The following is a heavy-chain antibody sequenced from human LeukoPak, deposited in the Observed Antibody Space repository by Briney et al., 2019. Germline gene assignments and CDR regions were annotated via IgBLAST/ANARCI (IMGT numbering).Heavy chain of an antibody. J-gene: IGHJ2*01. V-gene: IGHV4-39*01. CDR2: IYYSGST. CDR1: GASISSSSFY. D-gene: IGHD3-22*01. CDR3: ARHRNYYDRSGVLNNWYFDL. Sequence: SETLSLTCTVSGASISSSSFYWGWIRQPPGKGLEWIGSIYYSGSTYYNPSIKSRVTIHVDTSKKQFSLKLSSVTAADRAVYYCARHRNYYDRSGVLNNWYFDLWGRGTLVAVSS.